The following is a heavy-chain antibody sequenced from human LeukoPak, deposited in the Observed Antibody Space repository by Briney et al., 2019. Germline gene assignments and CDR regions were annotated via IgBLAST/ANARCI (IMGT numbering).Heavy chain of an antibody. CDR3: ARVQNPYNWFDP. J-gene: IGHJ5*02. CDR2: IIPILGIA. V-gene: IGHV1-69*02. CDR1: GGTFSSYT. Sequence: SVKVSCKASGGTFSSYTISWVRQAPGRGLEWMGRIIPILGIANYAQKFQGRVTITADKSTSTAYMELSSLRSEDTAVYYCARVQNPYNWFDPWGQGTLVTVSS.